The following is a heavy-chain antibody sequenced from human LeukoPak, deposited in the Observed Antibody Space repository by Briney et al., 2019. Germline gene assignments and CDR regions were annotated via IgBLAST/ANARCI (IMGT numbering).Heavy chain of an antibody. V-gene: IGHV3-23*01. CDR1: GFTFSSYA. CDR2: ISYTGGST. D-gene: IGHD3-16*01. Sequence: GGSLRLSCAASGFTFSSYAMNWVRQAPGKGLEWVSVISYTGGSTYYADSVKGRFTISRDNSKNTLYLEMNSLRAEDAAVYYCGKGTEAGTWGNNWFDPWGQGTLVTVSS. CDR3: GKGTEAGTWGNNWFDP. J-gene: IGHJ5*02.